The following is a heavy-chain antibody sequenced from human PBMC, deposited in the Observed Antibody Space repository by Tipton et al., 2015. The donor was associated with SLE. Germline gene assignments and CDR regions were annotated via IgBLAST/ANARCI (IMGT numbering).Heavy chain of an antibody. CDR1: GGSIRSDDYY. V-gene: IGHV4-31*03. CDR2: INYGGST. Sequence: TLSLTCTVSGGSIRSDDYYWTWIRQHPGKGLEWIGHINYGGSTYYKPSLKSRLTISVDTSKNQFSLKLSSVTAADTAVYYCARDWCSSTSCYGYYYMDVWGKGTTVTVSS. J-gene: IGHJ6*03. CDR3: ARDWCSSTSCYGYYYMDV. D-gene: IGHD2-2*01.